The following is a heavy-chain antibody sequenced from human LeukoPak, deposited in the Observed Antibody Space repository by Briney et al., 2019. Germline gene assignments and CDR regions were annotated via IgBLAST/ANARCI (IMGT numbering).Heavy chain of an antibody. J-gene: IGHJ6*03. V-gene: IGHV3-7*01. CDR2: IKQDGSEK. Sequence: PGGSLRLSCAASGFTFSSYWMSWVRQAPGKGLEWVANIKQDGSEKYYVDSVKGRFTISRDNAKNSLYLQMNSLRAEDTAVYSCATKKNGYNRYYYYYMDVWGKGTTVTVSS. CDR1: GFTFSSYW. D-gene: IGHD5-24*01. CDR3: ATKKNGYNRYYYYYMDV.